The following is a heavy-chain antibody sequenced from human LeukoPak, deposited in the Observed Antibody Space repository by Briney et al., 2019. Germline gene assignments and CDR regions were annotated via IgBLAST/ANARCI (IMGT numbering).Heavy chain of an antibody. CDR1: GFTFSSYA. D-gene: IGHD1-1*01. CDR2: ISGSGGST. V-gene: IGHV3-23*01. CDR3: ARLRTTGTFDY. J-gene: IGHJ4*02. Sequence: GGSLRLSCVASGFTFSSYAMSWVRQAPGKGLEWVSAISGSGGSTYYADSVKGRFTISRDNSKNTLYLQMNSLRAEDTALYYCARLRTTGTFDYWGQGTLVTVSS.